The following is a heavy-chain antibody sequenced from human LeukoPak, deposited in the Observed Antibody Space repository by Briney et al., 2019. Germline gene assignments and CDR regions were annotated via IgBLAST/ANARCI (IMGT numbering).Heavy chain of an antibody. J-gene: IGHJ4*02. CDR2: ISYDGSNK. Sequence: PGGSLRLSCAASGFTFSNYAMHWVRQAPGKGLEWVAVISYDGSNKYYADSVKGRFTISRDNSKNTLYLQMNSLRAEDTAVYYCAKDKKVGWELVFDYWGQGTLVTVSS. V-gene: IGHV3-30-3*01. CDR1: GFTFSNYA. D-gene: IGHD1-26*01. CDR3: AKDKKVGWELVFDY.